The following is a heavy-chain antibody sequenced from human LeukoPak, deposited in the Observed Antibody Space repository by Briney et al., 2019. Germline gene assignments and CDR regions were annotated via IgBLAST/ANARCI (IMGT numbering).Heavy chain of an antibody. J-gene: IGHJ5*02. CDR2: ISGIDSTT. Sequence: GGSLGLSCAASGFTFSNYEMNWVRQAPGKGLEWVSYISGIDSTTYYADSVKGRFTISRDNAKNSLYLQMNSLRVEDTAVYYCGRGLPNSNWPHWSGPWGQGTLVTVSS. V-gene: IGHV3-48*03. CDR3: GRGLPNSNWPHWSGP. CDR1: GFTFSNYE. D-gene: IGHD6-13*01.